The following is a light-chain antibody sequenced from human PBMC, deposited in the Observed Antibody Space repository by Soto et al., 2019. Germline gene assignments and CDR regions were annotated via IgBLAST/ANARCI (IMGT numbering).Light chain of an antibody. CDR1: QSISDT. V-gene: IGKV3D-15*01. CDR3: QHYIRYSEA. CDR2: GAY. J-gene: IGKJ1*01. Sequence: MVTTQSPATLSVSPGGRATLSCRASQSISDTLAWYQQKPGQAPRLLIFGAYNRATGVPARFSGRGSGTEFTLTVSSLQPDDLAAYYCQHYIRYSEAFGQGTKVDIK.